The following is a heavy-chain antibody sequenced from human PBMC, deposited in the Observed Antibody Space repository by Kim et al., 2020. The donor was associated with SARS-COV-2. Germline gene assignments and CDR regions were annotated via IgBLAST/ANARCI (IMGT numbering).Heavy chain of an antibody. V-gene: IGHV1-46*01. CDR1: GYTFTSYY. J-gene: IGHJ4*02. CDR2: INPSGGST. Sequence: ASVKVSCKASGYTFTSYYMHWVRQAPGQGLEWMGIINPSGGSTSYAQKFQGRVTMTRDTSTSTVYMELRSLRSEDTAVYYCSRGSPVYYDILIGYYRDYWGQGTLVTVSS. CDR3: SRGSPVYYDILIGYYRDY. D-gene: IGHD3-9*01.